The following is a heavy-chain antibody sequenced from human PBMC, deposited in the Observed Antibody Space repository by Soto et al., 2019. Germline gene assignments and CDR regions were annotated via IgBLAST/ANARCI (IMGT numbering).Heavy chain of an antibody. J-gene: IGHJ6*03. Sequence: SETLSLTCAVSGGSISSGGYSWSWIRQPPGKGLEWIGNIYYTGNTNYNPSLKSRVTISVDRSRNQFSLRLRSVTPADTAVYYCARVPDVWGKGTRVTVSS. CDR2: IYYTGNT. CDR1: GGSISSGGYS. V-gene: IGHV4-61*08. CDR3: ARVPDV.